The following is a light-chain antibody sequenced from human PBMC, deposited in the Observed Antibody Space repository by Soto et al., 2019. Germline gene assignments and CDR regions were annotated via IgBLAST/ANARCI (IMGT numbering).Light chain of an antibody. CDR1: SSDVGDYKY. V-gene: IGLV2-14*01. CDR3: SSYTSGSLRL. J-gene: IGLJ7*01. CDR2: DVS. Sequence: QSVLTQPASVSGSPGQSITFSCTGTSSDVGDYKYVSWYQQHPGKAPKLMIYDVSTRPSGVSNRFSGSKSGNTASLTISGLQAEDEAYYYCSSYTSGSLRLFGTGTQLTVL.